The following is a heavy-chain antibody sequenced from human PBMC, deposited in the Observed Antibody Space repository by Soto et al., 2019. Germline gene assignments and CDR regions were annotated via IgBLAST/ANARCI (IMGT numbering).Heavy chain of an antibody. D-gene: IGHD4-17*01. CDR3: ARGLTTGNSGYYYYGMDV. CDR1: GGSFSGYS. Sequence: SLTCAVYGGSFSGYSWSWIRQPPGKGLEWIGEINHSGSTNYNPSLKSRVTISVDTSKNQFSLKLSSVTAADTAVYYCARGLTTGNSGYYYYGMDVWGQGTTVTVSS. J-gene: IGHJ6*02. CDR2: INHSGST. V-gene: IGHV4-34*01.